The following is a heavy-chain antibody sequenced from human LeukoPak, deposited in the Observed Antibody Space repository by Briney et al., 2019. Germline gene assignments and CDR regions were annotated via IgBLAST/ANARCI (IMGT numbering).Heavy chain of an antibody. Sequence: ASVKVSCKASGYTFTSYAMHWVRQAPGQRLEWMGWINAGNGNTKYSQKFQGRVTITRDTSASTAYMEPSSLRSEDTAVYYCARCYPGIAAAGWKNWFDPWGQGTLVTVSS. V-gene: IGHV1-3*01. J-gene: IGHJ5*02. CDR1: GYTFTSYA. D-gene: IGHD6-13*01. CDR3: ARCYPGIAAAGWKNWFDP. CDR2: INAGNGNT.